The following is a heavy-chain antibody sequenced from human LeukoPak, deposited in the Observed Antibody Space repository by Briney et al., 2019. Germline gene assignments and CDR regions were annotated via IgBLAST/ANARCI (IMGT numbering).Heavy chain of an antibody. J-gene: IGHJ4*02. CDR3: ARGXWAPFDS. Sequence: GGSLRLSCAASGFTFSDYYMSWIRQAPGKGLEWVANIKQDGSEKNYVDSVTGRFSISRDNAKNSLILQMNSLRDEDTAVYYCARGXWAPFDSWGQGTLVSVSS. CDR1: GFTFSDYY. V-gene: IGHV3-7*01. D-gene: IGHD7-27*01. CDR2: IKQDGSEK.